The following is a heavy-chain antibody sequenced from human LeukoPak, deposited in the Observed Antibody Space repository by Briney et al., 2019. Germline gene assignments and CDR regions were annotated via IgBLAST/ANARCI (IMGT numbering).Heavy chain of an antibody. V-gene: IGHV3-49*04. CDR2: IRSRAYGGTT. Sequence: AGGSLRLSCTTSGFSFGDYAMSWVGRAPGKGLEWVGFIRSRAYGGTTEYAASVKGRFTISRDDSKSIAYLQMSGLKTEDTALYYCTRASYAGSYYTYYFDYWGQGTLVAVSS. J-gene: IGHJ4*02. D-gene: IGHD1-26*01. CDR1: GFSFGDYA. CDR3: TRASYAGSYYTYYFDY.